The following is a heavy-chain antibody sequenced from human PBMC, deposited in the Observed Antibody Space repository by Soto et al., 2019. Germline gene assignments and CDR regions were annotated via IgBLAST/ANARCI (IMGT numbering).Heavy chain of an antibody. CDR1: GGTFSSYV. Sequence: ASVKVSCKASGGTFSSYVISWVRQAPGQGPEWMGGIIPMYGTVNYAQKFQDRVTIIADTSTSTAYMELSSLRSEDTAVYYCARDLGGCSGGSCRYNWFDPWGQGTLVTVSS. CDR3: ARDLGGCSGGSCRYNWFDP. V-gene: IGHV1-69*06. CDR2: IIPMYGTV. J-gene: IGHJ5*02. D-gene: IGHD2-15*01.